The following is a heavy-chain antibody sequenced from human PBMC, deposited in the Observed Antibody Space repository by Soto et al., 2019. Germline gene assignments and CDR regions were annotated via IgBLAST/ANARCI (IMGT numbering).Heavy chain of an antibody. CDR3: ARFYYDSSGYLPSPYYYYYGMDV. V-gene: IGHV3-7*04. CDR1: GFTSRNCS. Sequence: GASLRQSYLASGFTSRNCSFSRIRQAPVLVLAWVANIKQDGSEKYYVDSVKGRFTISRDNAKNSLYLQMNSLRAEDTAVYYCARFYYDSSGYLPSPYYYYYGMDVWG. J-gene: IGHJ6*02. CDR2: IKQDGSEK. D-gene: IGHD3-22*01.